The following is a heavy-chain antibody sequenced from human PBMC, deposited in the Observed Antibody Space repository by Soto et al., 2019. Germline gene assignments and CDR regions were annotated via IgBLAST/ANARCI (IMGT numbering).Heavy chain of an antibody. D-gene: IGHD2-8*01. V-gene: IGHV4-4*07. Sequence: QVQLQESDPGLVKPSETLSLTCTVSGGSVTSYYWSWIRQPAGKGLDWIGRIYTSGNTDYNPSLKSRVTMSIDTSKNQCSLKLNYVTAADTAVYYCARDGVGPHGMDVWGQGTTVTVSS. CDR2: IYTSGNT. CDR1: GGSVTSYY. CDR3: ARDGVGPHGMDV. J-gene: IGHJ6*02.